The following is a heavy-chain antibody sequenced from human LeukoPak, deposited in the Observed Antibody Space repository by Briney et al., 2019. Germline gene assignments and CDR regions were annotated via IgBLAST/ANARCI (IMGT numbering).Heavy chain of an antibody. CDR1: GYSISSGYY. CDR2: IYHSGST. D-gene: IGHD2-2*01. V-gene: IGHV4-38-2*01. J-gene: IGHJ4*02. CDR3: ARGRAGYCSSTSCRRGRGFDY. Sequence: SETLSLTCAVSGYSISSGYYWGWIRQPPGKGLEWIGSIYHSGSTYYNPSLKSRVTISVDTSKNQFSLKLSSVTAADKAVYYCARGRAGYCSSTSCRRGRGFDYWGQGTLVTVSS.